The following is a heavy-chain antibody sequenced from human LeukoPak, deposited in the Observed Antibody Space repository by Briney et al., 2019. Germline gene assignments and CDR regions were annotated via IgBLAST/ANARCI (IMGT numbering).Heavy chain of an antibody. CDR3: AKYDYDILTGYYRGAFDI. CDR2: ISGSGGST. Sequence: GGSLRLSCAASGFTFSSYAMSWVRQAPGKGLEWVSAISGSGGSTYYADSVKGRFTISRDNSKNTLYLQMDSLRAEDTAVYYCAKYDYDILTGYYRGAFDIWGQGTMVTVSS. J-gene: IGHJ3*02. V-gene: IGHV3-23*01. CDR1: GFTFSSYA. D-gene: IGHD3-9*01.